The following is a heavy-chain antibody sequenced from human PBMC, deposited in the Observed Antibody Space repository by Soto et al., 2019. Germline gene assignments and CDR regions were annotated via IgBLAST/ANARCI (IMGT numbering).Heavy chain of an antibody. V-gene: IGHV3-30-3*01. CDR3: ARDLLRLLEWLPLTRPLGPPGYV. CDR2: ISYDGSNK. CDR1: GFTFSSYA. Sequence: QVQLVESGGGVVQPGRSLRLSCAASGFTFSSYAMHWVRQAPGTGLEWVAVISYDGSNKYYADSVKGRFTISRDNSKNTLYRQINHLRAEDTAVYYCARDLLRLLEWLPLTRPLGPPGYVWGQGNTVTVSS. D-gene: IGHD3-3*01. J-gene: IGHJ6*02.